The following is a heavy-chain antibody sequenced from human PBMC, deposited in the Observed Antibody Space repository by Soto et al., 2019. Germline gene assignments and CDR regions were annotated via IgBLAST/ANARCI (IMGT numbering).Heavy chain of an antibody. CDR2: GNHGGRT. D-gene: IGHD3-16*02. CDR1: GAAFSDYT. J-gene: IGHJ4*02. V-gene: IGHV4-34*01. CDR3: ARLMEDNGWGSSRYLDN. Sequence: ETLSLTCGLSGAAFSDYTWSWVRQAPGGGLHWIGEGNHGGRTKYSPTLERRLPLSVDPSRNQVSLALRSVTAADTAIYYCARLMEDNGWGSSRYLDNWGQGTLVTVPQ.